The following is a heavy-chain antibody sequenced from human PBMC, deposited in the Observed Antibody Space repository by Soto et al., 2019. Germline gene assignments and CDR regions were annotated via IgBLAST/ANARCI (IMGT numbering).Heavy chain of an antibody. D-gene: IGHD6-19*01. Sequence: SVKVSCKASGGTFSSYTISWVRQAPGQGLEWMGRIIPILGIAYYAQKFKGRVTITADKSTSTAYMELSSLRSEDTAVYYCAKHWLVRGYFDYWGQGTLVTVSS. CDR2: IIPILGIA. CDR3: AKHWLVRGYFDY. CDR1: GGTFSSYT. J-gene: IGHJ4*02. V-gene: IGHV1-69*02.